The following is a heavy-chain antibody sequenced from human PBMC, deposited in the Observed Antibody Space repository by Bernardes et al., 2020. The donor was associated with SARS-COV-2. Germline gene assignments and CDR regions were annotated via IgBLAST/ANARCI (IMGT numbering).Heavy chain of an antibody. D-gene: IGHD3-10*01. Sequence: GGSLRLSCVVSGVAFNSYIMNRVRQAPGKGLEWISLVSTTISYKHSIDSVKGRFTISRDNAKKSVFLQMDSLRAEDTATYCCATRLEASGGFDYWGQGTRVTVSS. CDR3: ATRLEASGGFDY. V-gene: IGHV3-21*01. CDR1: GVAFNSYI. J-gene: IGHJ4*02. CDR2: VSTTISYK.